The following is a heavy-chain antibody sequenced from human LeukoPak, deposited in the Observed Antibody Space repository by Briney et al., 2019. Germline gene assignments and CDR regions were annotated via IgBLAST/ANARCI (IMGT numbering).Heavy chain of an antibody. V-gene: IGHV3-23*01. Sequence: SGGSLRLSCAASGFTFSTHAMSWVRQAPGKGLEWVSGISNSGGTTYYADSVKGRFTISRDNSKNTLYVQMNSLRAEDTAVYYCAKNADSGGYYYVNYWGQGTLVTVSS. J-gene: IGHJ4*02. CDR3: AKNADSGGYYYVNY. CDR1: GFTFSTHA. CDR2: ISNSGGTT. D-gene: IGHD3-22*01.